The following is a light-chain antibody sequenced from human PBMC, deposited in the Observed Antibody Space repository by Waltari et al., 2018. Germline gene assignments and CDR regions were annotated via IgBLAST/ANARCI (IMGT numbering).Light chain of an antibody. Sequence: DMQMTQSPASLSASVGDRVTIACQPSQDGINYINWYQQKPGKAPQLLIYDAATLKTGVPSRFSGRQSGTYFTLTISGLQPEDVGTYYCQHSEAFGQGTTVEI. CDR1: QDGINY. CDR2: DAA. J-gene: IGKJ1*01. V-gene: IGKV1-33*01. CDR3: QHSEA.